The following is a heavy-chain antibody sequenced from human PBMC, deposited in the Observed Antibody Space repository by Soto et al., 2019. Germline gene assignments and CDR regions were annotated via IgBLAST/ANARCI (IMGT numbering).Heavy chain of an antibody. CDR2: INHSGST. V-gene: IGHV4-34*01. CDR1: GGSFSGYY. Sequence: QVQLQQWGAGLLKPSETLSLTCAVYGGSFSGYYWSWIRQPPGKGLEWIGEINHSGSTNYNPSLKSRVTISVDTSKNQFSLKLSSVTAADTAVYYCARGRGYSYGYRTQDAFDIWGQGTMVTVSS. J-gene: IGHJ3*02. CDR3: ARGRGYSYGYRTQDAFDI. D-gene: IGHD5-18*01.